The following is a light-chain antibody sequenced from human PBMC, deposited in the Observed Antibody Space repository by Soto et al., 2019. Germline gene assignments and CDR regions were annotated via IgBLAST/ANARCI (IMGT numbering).Light chain of an antibody. J-gene: IGKJ5*01. CDR3: QQYGSSPIT. CDR2: AAS. Sequence: IVLTQSPGTLSLSQVERAARSCMASQSVSSSYLAWYQQKPGQAPRLLIYAASSRATGIPDRFSGSGSGTDFTLTVSRLEPEDFAVYYCQQYGSSPITFGQGTRLEN. V-gene: IGKV3-20*01. CDR1: QSVSSSY.